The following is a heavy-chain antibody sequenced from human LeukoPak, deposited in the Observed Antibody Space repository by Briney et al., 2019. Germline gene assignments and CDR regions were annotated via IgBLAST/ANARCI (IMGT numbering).Heavy chain of an antibody. D-gene: IGHD6-13*01. CDR3: ARQGSSNWNYYFDY. J-gene: IGHJ4*02. Sequence: SETLSLTCTVSDGSISSSSYYWGWIRQPPGKGLEWIGSIYYSGGTYYNPSLKSRVTISVDTSKNQFSLRLSSVTAADTAVYYCARQGSSNWNYYFDYWGQGTLVTVSS. CDR2: IYYSGGT. CDR1: DGSISSSSYY. V-gene: IGHV4-39*01.